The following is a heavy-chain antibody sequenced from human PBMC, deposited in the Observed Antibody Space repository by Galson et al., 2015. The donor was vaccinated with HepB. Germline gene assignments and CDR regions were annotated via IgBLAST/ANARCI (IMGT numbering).Heavy chain of an antibody. V-gene: IGHV2-70*04. D-gene: IGHD4-23*01. J-gene: IGHJ4*02. CDR2: IDWDDDK. CDR3: ARATTVVTLFDY. Sequence: CTFSGFSLSTSGMRVSWIRQPPGKALEWLARIDWDDDKFYSTSLKTRLTISKDTSKNQVVLTMTNMDPVDTATYYCARATTVVTLFDYWGQGTLVTVSS. CDR1: GFSLSTSGMR.